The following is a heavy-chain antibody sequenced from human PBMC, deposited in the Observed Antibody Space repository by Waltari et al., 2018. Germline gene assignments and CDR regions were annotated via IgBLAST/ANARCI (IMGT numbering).Heavy chain of an antibody. V-gene: IGHV1-58*02. J-gene: IGHJ5*02. CDR1: GFTFTSSA. CDR2: IVVGSGNT. CDR3: AADLIYYDFWSGYYGYNWFDP. Sequence: QMQLVQSGPEVKRPGTSVKVSCKASGFTFTSSAMQWVRQARGQRLEWIGWIVVGSGNTNYAQKFQERVTITRDMSTSTAYMELSSLRSEDTAVYYCAADLIYYDFWSGYYGYNWFDPWGQGTLVTVSS. D-gene: IGHD3-3*01.